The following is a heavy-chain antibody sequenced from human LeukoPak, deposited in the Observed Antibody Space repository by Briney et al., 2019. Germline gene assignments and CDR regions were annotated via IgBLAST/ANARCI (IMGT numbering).Heavy chain of an antibody. CDR2: IYTSGST. Sequence: PSETLSLTCTVSGGSISSYYWSWIRQPAGKGLEWIGRIYTSGSTNYNPSLKSRVTMSVDTSKNQFSLKLSSVTAADTAVYYCARYGYNYRLAANDAFDIWGQGTMVTVSS. V-gene: IGHV4-4*07. CDR3: ARYGYNYRLAANDAFDI. J-gene: IGHJ3*02. D-gene: IGHD5-24*01. CDR1: GGSISSYY.